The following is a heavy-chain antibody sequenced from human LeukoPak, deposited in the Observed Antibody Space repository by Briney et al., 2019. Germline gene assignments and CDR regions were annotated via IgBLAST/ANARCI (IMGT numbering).Heavy chain of an antibody. V-gene: IGHV4-59*01. CDR2: IYYSGST. D-gene: IGHD3-22*01. CDR3: ARDLYYYDSSGYSLDAFDI. CDR1: GGSISSYY. Sequence: KPSAPLSLTCTVSGGSISSYYWSWIRQPPGKGLEWIGYIYYSGSTNYNPSLKSRVTISVDTSKNQFSLKLSSVTAADTAVYYCARDLYYYDSSGYSLDAFDIWGQGTMVTVSS. J-gene: IGHJ3*02.